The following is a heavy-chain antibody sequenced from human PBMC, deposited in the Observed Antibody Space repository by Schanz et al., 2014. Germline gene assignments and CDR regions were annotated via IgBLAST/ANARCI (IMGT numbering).Heavy chain of an antibody. Sequence: EVQLVESGGGFVQPGGSLRLSCAASGFTFRNNWMHWFRQGPGKGLFWVSRIDGEGGDTRSVDYVNVRFTVFRDNARNTLFLQMESLRTEDTAVYNCAKERDITGWNHGDYWGQGTLVTVSS. CDR1: GFTFRNNW. D-gene: IGHD6-19*01. V-gene: IGHV3-74*01. CDR2: IDGEGGDT. J-gene: IGHJ4*02. CDR3: AKERDITGWNHGDY.